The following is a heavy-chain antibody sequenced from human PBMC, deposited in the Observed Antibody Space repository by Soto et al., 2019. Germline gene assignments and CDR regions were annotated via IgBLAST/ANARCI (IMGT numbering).Heavy chain of an antibody. CDR1: GGSVSSGSYY. Sequence: SETLSLTCTVSGGSVSSGSYYWSWIRQPPGKGLEWIGYIYYSGSTNYNPSLKSRVTISVDTSKNQFSLKLSSVTAADTAVYYCARGPLTVNYFDYWGQGTLVTAPQ. CDR2: IYYSGST. V-gene: IGHV4-61*01. CDR3: ARGPLTVNYFDY. J-gene: IGHJ4*02. D-gene: IGHD4-17*01.